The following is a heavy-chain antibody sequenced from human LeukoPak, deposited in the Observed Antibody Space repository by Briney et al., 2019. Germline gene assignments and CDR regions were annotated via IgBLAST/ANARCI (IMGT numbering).Heavy chain of an antibody. CDR3: ARVRLTTNSFDP. J-gene: IGHJ5*02. CDR2: INCNGSST. Sequence: GGSLRLSCAASGFTFDDYGMSWVRQAPGKGLEWDSGINCNGSSTGYADSVKGRFTTSRDNAKNSLYLQMNSLRAEDTALYHCARVRLTTNSFDPWGQGTLVTVSS. V-gene: IGHV3-20*01. D-gene: IGHD3-22*01. CDR1: GFTFDDYG.